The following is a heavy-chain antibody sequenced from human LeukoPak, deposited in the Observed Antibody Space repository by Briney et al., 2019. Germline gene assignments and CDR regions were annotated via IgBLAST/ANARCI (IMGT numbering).Heavy chain of an antibody. CDR1: GGSFSGYY. V-gene: IGHV4-34*01. D-gene: IGHD6-6*01. CDR3: ARGDEYSSSSLGFDY. CDR2: INHSGST. Sequence: PSETLSLTCAVYGGSFSGYYWSWIRQPPGKGLEWIGEINHSGSTNYNPSLKSRVTISVDTSKNQFSLKLSSVTAADTAVYYCARGDEYSSSSLGFDYWGQGTLVTVSS. J-gene: IGHJ4*02.